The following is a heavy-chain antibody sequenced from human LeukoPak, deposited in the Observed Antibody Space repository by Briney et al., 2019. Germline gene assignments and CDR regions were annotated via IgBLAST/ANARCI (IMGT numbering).Heavy chain of an antibody. J-gene: IGHJ6*02. CDR1: GYTFTGYY. V-gene: IGHV1-3*01. CDR3: ARVLRGDYYYYYGMDV. D-gene: IGHD3-16*01. Sequence: ASVKVSCKASGYTFTGYYVHWVRQAPGQRLEWMGWINAGNGNTKYSQKFQGRVTITRDTSASTAYMELSSLRSEDTAVYYCARVLRGDYYYYYGMDVWGQGTTVTVSS. CDR2: INAGNGNT.